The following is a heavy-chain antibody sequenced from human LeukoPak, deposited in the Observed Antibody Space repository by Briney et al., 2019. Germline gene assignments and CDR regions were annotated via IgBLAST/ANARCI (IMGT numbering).Heavy chain of an antibody. CDR2: IYYSGST. Sequence: SQTLSLTCTVSGGSISSGSYYWGWIRQPPGKGLEWIGSIYYSGSTYYNPSLKSRVTISVDTSKNQFSLKLSSVTAADTAVYYCARMDEYCSSTSCSGGWFDPWGQGTLVTVSS. J-gene: IGHJ5*02. CDR1: GGSISSGSYY. D-gene: IGHD2-2*01. V-gene: IGHV4-39*01. CDR3: ARMDEYCSSTSCSGGWFDP.